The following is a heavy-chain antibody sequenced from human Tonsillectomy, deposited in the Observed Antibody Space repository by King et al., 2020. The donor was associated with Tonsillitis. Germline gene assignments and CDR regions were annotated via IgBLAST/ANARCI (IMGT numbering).Heavy chain of an antibody. CDR1: GFTFSDYY. CDR3: ARDISNYGFDY. J-gene: IGHJ4*02. CDR2: IGNSGTYT. V-gene: IGHV3-11*05. Sequence: VQLVESGGGLVKPGGSLRLSCAASGFTFSDYYMSWIRQAPGKGLEWVSHIGNSGTYTNYADSVKGRFTISRDNAKNSVSLQMNSLRAEDTAVYYCARDISNYGFDYWGKGTLVTVSS. D-gene: IGHD4-17*01.